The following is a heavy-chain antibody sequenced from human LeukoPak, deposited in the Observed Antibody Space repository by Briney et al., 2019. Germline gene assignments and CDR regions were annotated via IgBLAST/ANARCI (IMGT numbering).Heavy chain of an antibody. D-gene: IGHD1-26*01. J-gene: IGHJ3*02. Sequence: GGSLRLSCAASGFTFSSYGMHWVRQAPGKGLEWVAVISYDGSNKYYADSVKGRFTISRDNSKNTLYLQMNSPRAEDTAVYYCAKDQGSYFGKDAFDIWGQGTMVTVSS. CDR1: GFTFSSYG. CDR3: AKDQGSYFGKDAFDI. V-gene: IGHV3-30*18. CDR2: ISYDGSNK.